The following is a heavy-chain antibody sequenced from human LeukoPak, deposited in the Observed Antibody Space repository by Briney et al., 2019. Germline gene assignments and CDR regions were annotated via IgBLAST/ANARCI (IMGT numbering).Heavy chain of an antibody. V-gene: IGHV4-39*01. CDR1: GGSISSSDYY. CDR3: ARTVGTHRFDY. CDR2: IYYNGNT. J-gene: IGHJ4*02. Sequence: SETLSLTCSVSGGSISSSDYYWGWIRPPPGERLEWLGTIYYNGNTYYNPSLQSRVIISVDTSKNQFSLKLTSVTAPDTAVYYCARTVGTHRFDYWGQGILVTVSS. D-gene: IGHD4-23*01.